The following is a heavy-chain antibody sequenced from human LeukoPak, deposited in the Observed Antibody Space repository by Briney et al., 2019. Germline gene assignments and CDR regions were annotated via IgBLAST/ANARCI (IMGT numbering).Heavy chain of an antibody. V-gene: IGHV1-46*01. CDR1: GYTFTSYY. D-gene: IGHD3-10*01. J-gene: IGHJ5*02. Sequence: ASVKVSCKASGYTFTSYYMHWVRQAPGQGLEWMGIINPSGGSTSYAQKFQGRVTMTRDTSTSTVYMELSSLRSEDTAVYYCARDLCMVLGVTPPHWFDPWGQGTLVTVSS. CDR3: ARDLCMVLGVTPPHWFDP. CDR2: INPSGGST.